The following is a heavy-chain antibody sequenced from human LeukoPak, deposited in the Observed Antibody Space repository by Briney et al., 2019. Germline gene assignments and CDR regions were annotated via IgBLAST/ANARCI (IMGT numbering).Heavy chain of an antibody. CDR2: ISYDGSNK. CDR3: AKDHITMVRVNWFDP. D-gene: IGHD3-10*01. CDR1: RFTFSDYD. V-gene: IGHV3-30*18. J-gene: IGHJ5*02. Sequence: GGSLRLSCAASRFTFSDYDMSWIRQAPGKGLEWVAVISYDGSNKYYADSVKGRFTISRDNSKNTLYLQMNSLRAEDTAVYYCAKDHITMVRVNWFDPWGQGTLVTVSS.